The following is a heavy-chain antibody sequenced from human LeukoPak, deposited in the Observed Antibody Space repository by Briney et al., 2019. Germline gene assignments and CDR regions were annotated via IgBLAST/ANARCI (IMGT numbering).Heavy chain of an antibody. CDR1: GFTFSSYS. CDR2: ISSSSSTI. CDR3: ARVPGIQGFAWFDP. V-gene: IGHV3-48*04. J-gene: IGHJ5*02. Sequence: PGGSLRLSCAASGFTFSSYSMNWVRQAPGKGLEWVSYISSSSSTIYYADSVRGRFTISRDNAKNSLYLQMNSLRAEDTAVYYCARVPGIQGFAWFDPWGQGTLVTVSS.